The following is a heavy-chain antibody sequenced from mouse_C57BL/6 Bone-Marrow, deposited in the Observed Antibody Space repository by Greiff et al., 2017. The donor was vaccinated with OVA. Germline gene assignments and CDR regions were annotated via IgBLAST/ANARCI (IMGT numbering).Heavy chain of an antibody. D-gene: IGHD1-1*01. CDR3: ARSEYYGSSYVNDARDY. Sequence: QVQLQQPGTELVKPGASVKLSCKASGYTFTSYWMPWVKQRPGHGLEWLGNINPSNGGTHYNEKFKSKATLTVDKSSSTAYMQLSSLTSEDSAVYYCARSEYYGSSYVNDARDYWGQGTSVTVSS. CDR1: GYTFTSYW. CDR2: INPSNGGT. J-gene: IGHJ4*01. V-gene: IGHV1-53*01.